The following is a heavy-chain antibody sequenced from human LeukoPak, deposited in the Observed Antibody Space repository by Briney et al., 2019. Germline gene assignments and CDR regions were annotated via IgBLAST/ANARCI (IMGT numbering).Heavy chain of an antibody. V-gene: IGHV3-74*01. CDR1: GFTFSGYW. CDR2: IRSDGSIT. CDR3: ARDGRSGNFDK. J-gene: IGHJ4*02. D-gene: IGHD1-26*01. Sequence: GGSLKPSWEALGFTFSGYWLHGFRQAPGKGLPWVSVIRSDGSITTYADSVKGRFTISRDTAKNTLYLQMNSLRAEDTAVYYCARDGRSGNFDKWGQGTLVSVSS.